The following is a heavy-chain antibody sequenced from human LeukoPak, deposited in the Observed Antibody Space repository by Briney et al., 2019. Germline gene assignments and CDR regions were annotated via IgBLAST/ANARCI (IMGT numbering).Heavy chain of an antibody. CDR3: AKDKGGSGWSDAFDI. CDR1: GFTFTGYS. Sequence: GGSLRLSCAASGFTFTGYSMNWVRQAQGKGLEWVSSISSSSSYIYYADSVKDRFTISRDNAKNSLYLQMNSLRAEDTALYYRAKDKGGSGWSDAFDIWGQGTMVTVSS. CDR2: ISSSSSYI. V-gene: IGHV3-21*04. J-gene: IGHJ3*02. D-gene: IGHD6-19*01.